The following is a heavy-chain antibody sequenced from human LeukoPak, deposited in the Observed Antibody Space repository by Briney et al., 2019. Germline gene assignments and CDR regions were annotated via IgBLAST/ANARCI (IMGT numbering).Heavy chain of an antibody. D-gene: IGHD1-26*01. V-gene: IGHV4-59*01. J-gene: IGHJ4*02. Sequence: WETLSLTCTVSGGSISSYYWSWIRQPPGKGLEWIGYIYYSGSTNYNPCLKSRVTISVDTSKNQFTLKLSSVTAADTAVYYCARIGGIGGDYFDYWGQGTLVTVSS. CDR2: IYYSGST. CDR1: GGSISSYY. CDR3: ARIGGIGGDYFDY.